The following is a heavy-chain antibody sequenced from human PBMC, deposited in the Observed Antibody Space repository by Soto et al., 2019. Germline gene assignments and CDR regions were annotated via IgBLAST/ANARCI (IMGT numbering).Heavy chain of an antibody. CDR3: AKSSLYYDFWSGFSFDY. D-gene: IGHD3-3*01. J-gene: IGHJ4*02. Sequence: TGGSLRLSCVASGFTFSSYAMSWVRQAPGKGLEWVSAISGSGGSTYYADSVKSRFTISRDNSKNTLYLQMNSLRAEDTAVYYCAKSSLYYDFWSGFSFDYWGQGTLVTVSS. CDR1: GFTFSSYA. V-gene: IGHV3-23*01. CDR2: ISGSGGST.